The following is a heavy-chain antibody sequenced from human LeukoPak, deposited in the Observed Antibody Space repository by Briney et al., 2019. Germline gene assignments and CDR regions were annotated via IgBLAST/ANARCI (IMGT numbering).Heavy chain of an antibody. Sequence: SETLSLTCTVSGGSISGYYWSWIRQPRGKGLEWIGYVYTHGSANYNPSLKSRVTISVDTSKNQFSLKLTSVTAADTALYYCARARINWFDPWGQGTLVTVSS. J-gene: IGHJ5*02. CDR2: VYTHGSA. V-gene: IGHV4-59*01. CDR3: ARARINWFDP. D-gene: IGHD1-14*01. CDR1: GGSISGYY.